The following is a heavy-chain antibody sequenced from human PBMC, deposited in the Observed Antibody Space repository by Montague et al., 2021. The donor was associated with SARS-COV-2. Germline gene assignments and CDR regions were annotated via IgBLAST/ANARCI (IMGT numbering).Heavy chain of an antibody. CDR2: IYSGGSST. J-gene: IGHJ6*02. D-gene: IGHD3-3*01. Sequence: PSLSLSASGFTFSSYAMSWVRQAPGKGPEWVSVIYSGGSSTYYADSVKGRFTISRDNSKNTLYLQMNSLRAEDTAVYYCAKDASITIFGVVSPPGYYYYYGMDVWGQGTTVTVSS. V-gene: IGHV3-23*03. CDR1: GFTFSSYA. CDR3: AKDASITIFGVVSPPGYYYYYGMDV.